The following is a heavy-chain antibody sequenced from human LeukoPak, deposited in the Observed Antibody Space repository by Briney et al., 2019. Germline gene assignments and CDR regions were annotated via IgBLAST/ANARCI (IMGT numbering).Heavy chain of an antibody. CDR3: ARGVGNYYYPMDV. J-gene: IGHJ6*01. Sequence: HAGGSLRLSCAASGFTFSSYAMSWVRQAPGKGLEWVSAISGSGGSTYYADSVKGRFTISRDNSKNTLYLQMDSLRAEDTAVYYCARGVGNYYYPMDVWGQGTTVTVSS. CDR1: GFTFSSYA. V-gene: IGHV3-23*01. CDR2: ISGSGGST.